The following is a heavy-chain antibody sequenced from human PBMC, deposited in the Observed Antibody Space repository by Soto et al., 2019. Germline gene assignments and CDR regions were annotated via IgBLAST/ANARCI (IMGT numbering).Heavy chain of an antibody. CDR1: GYTFTSYY. CDR2: INPSGGST. J-gene: IGHJ4*02. D-gene: IGHD2-2*01. V-gene: IGHV1-46*01. CDR3: ARLPGPGVYQPLFLQDY. Sequence: ASVKVSCKASGYTFTSYYMHWVLQAPGQGLEWMGIINPSGGSTSYAQKFQGRVTMTRDTSTSTVYMELSSLRSEDTAVYYCARLPGPGVYQPLFLQDYWGQGTLVTVSS.